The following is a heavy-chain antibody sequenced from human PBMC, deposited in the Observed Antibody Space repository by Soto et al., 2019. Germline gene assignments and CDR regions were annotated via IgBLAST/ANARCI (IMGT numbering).Heavy chain of an antibody. V-gene: IGHV4-39*01. CDR2: IYYNGFT. Sequence: QLQLQESGPGLVKLLETLSLICTVSGGSISSRNCYWGWIRQPPGKGLEWIGSIYYNGFTYYNPSLKSRVTISVDTSKNQFSLRLNSVTATDPAVYYCARQADFWSGGGGFDPWGQGTLVTVSS. D-gene: IGHD3-3*01. CDR1: GGSISSRNCY. J-gene: IGHJ5*02. CDR3: ARQADFWSGGGGFDP.